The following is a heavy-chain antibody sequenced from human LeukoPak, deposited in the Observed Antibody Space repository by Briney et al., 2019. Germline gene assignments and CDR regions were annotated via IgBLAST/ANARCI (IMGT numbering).Heavy chain of an antibody. J-gene: IGHJ4*02. CDR2: ISSSSSYI. V-gene: IGHV3-21*01. CDR3: VRDKAGFYPYDSSGYQLIDY. D-gene: IGHD3-22*01. CDR1: GFTFSSYS. Sequence: PGGSLRLSCAASGFTFSSYSMNWVRQAPGKGLEWVSSISSSSSYIYYADSVKGRFTISRDNAKNSLYLQMNSLRAEDTAVYYCVRDKAGFYPYDSSGYQLIDYWGQGTLVTVSS.